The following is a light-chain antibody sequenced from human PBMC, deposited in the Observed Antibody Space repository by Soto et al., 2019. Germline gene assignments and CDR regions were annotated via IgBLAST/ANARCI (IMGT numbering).Light chain of an antibody. CDR2: GAS. Sequence: EIGLTQAPGTLSLSPGERATLSCRASQSVSSSYLAWYQQKPGQAPRLLIYGASSRATGIPDRFSGSGSGTDFTLTINRVEPEDFAVYFCQQYNNWPIAFGGGTKVDIK. CDR1: QSVSSSY. V-gene: IGKV3-20*01. CDR3: QQYNNWPIA. J-gene: IGKJ4*01.